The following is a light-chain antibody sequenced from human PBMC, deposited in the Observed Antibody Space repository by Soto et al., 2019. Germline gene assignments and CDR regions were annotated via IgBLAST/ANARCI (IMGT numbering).Light chain of an antibody. CDR2: TAS. Sequence: IVMTQSPATLSVSPGERATLSCRASQSVSGNLAWYQQKPGQAPRLLIYTASTRATGIPARFSGSGSGTEFTLTISSLQSEDFAVYYCHQYSTWPLTFGGGTKVEIK. CDR3: HQYSTWPLT. J-gene: IGKJ4*01. V-gene: IGKV3-15*01. CDR1: QSVSGN.